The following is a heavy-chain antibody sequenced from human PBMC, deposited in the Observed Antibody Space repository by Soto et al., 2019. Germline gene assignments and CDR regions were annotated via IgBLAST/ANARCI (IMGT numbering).Heavy chain of an antibody. CDR3: ARGYCSSSGCSHYFDY. Sequence: ASVKVSCKASGYTFTSYAMHWVRQAPGQRLEWMGWINPTSGGTNYAQKFQGRVTMTWDTSISTAYMELSRLRSDDTAIYYCARGYCSSSGCSHYFDYWGQGTLVTVSS. CDR1: GYTFTSYA. J-gene: IGHJ4*02. CDR2: INPTSGGT. V-gene: IGHV1-2*02. D-gene: IGHD2-2*01.